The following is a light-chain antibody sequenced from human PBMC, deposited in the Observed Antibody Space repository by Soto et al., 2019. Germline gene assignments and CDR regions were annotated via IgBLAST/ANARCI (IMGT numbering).Light chain of an antibody. Sequence: QSALTQPASVSGSPGQSITISCTGTSSDVGGHNLLSWYQQHPGKAPKAIIYEAYRRPSGVSPRFSGSKSGNTASLTISGLQAEDEADYYCQSYDNSLSTYVFGTGTKVTVL. J-gene: IGLJ1*01. V-gene: IGLV2-23*01. CDR2: EAY. CDR3: QSYDNSLSTYV. CDR1: SSDVGGHNL.